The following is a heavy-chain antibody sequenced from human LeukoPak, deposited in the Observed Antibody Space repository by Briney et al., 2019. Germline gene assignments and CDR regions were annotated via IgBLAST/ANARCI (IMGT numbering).Heavy chain of an antibody. J-gene: IGHJ4*02. CDR2: ISYDGSNK. CDR1: GFTFSSYG. Sequence: PGGSLRLSCAASGFTFSSYGMHWVRQAPGKGLEGVAVISYDGSNKYYADSVKGRFTISRDNSKNTLYLQMNSLRAEDTAVYYCAKDLLYSDVRGSYRPNPLDYWGQGTLVTVSS. CDR3: AKDLLYSDVRGSYRPNPLDY. D-gene: IGHD3-16*02. V-gene: IGHV3-30*18.